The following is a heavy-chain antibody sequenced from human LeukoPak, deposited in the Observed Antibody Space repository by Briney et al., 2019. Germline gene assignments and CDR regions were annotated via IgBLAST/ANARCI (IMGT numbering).Heavy chain of an antibody. CDR2: ISGSGGST. V-gene: IGHV3-23*01. CDR1: GFTFSSYA. D-gene: IGHD3-22*01. CDR3: AKGFLYYYDSSGYSSRQNWFDP. J-gene: IGHJ5*02. Sequence: GGSLRLSWAASGFTFSSYAMSWVRQAPGKGLEWVSAISGSGGSTYYADSVKGRFTISRDNSKNTLYLQMNSLRAEDTAVYYCAKGFLYYYDSSGYSSRQNWFDPWGQGTLVTVSS.